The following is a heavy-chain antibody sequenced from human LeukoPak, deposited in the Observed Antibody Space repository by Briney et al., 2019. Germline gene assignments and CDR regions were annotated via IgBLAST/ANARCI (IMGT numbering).Heavy chain of an antibody. CDR1: GYSISSGYY. V-gene: IGHV4-38-2*01. D-gene: IGHD6-6*01. CDR3: ARAKPTSIAARRGKYYFDY. Sequence: SETLSLTCAVSGYSISSGYYWGWIRPPPGKGREGIGSIYHSGSTYYNPSLKSRVTISGDTSKNQFSLKLSSVTAADTAVYYCARAKPTSIAARRGKYYFDYWGQGTLGTVSS. CDR2: IYHSGST. J-gene: IGHJ4*02.